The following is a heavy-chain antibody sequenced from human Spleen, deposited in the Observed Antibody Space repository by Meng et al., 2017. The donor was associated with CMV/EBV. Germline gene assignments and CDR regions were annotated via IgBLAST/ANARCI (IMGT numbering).Heavy chain of an antibody. CDR3: ARQNTGLVNDH. Sequence: GESLKISFQGSGYTFTDYWIAWVRQMPGKGLEWMGIIYPGDSDTRYSPSFQGQVTISADKSISTAYLQWSSLKASDTAMYYRARQNTGLVNDHWGQGTLVTVSS. D-gene: IGHD3/OR15-3a*01. V-gene: IGHV5-51*01. CDR2: IYPGDSDT. CDR1: GYTFTDYW. J-gene: IGHJ4*02.